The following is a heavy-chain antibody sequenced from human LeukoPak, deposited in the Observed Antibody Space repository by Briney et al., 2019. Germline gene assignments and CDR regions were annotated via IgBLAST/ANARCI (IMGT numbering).Heavy chain of an antibody. J-gene: IGHJ4*02. CDR1: GGSISSYY. CDR2: IYYSGST. V-gene: IGHV4-59*01. Sequence: PSETLSLTCTVSGGSISSYYWSWIRQPPGKGLEWIGYIYYSGSTNYNPSLKGRVTISVDTSKNQFSLKLSSVTAADTAVYYCARGGGGAAAGKGGFDYWGQGTLVTVSS. D-gene: IGHD6-13*01. CDR3: ARGGGGAAAGKGGFDY.